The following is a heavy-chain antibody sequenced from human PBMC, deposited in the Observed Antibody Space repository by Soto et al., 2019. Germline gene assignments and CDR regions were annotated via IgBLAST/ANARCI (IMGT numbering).Heavy chain of an antibody. Sequence: SETLSLTCTVSGGSISSSSYYWGWIRQPPGKGLEWIGGIYYSGSTYYNPSLKSRVTISVDTSKNQFSLKLSSVTAADTAVYYCARRSSWTPIDYWGQGTLVTVSS. D-gene: IGHD6-13*01. J-gene: IGHJ4*02. CDR1: GGSISSSSYY. V-gene: IGHV4-39*01. CDR2: IYYSGST. CDR3: ARRSSWTPIDY.